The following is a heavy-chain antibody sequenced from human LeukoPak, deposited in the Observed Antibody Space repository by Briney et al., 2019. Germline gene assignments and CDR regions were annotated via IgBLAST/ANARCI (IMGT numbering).Heavy chain of an antibody. CDR3: ARRYCSSTSCQTHFDY. D-gene: IGHD2-2*01. CDR1: GGSISSSNW. CDR2: IYHSGST. J-gene: IGHJ4*02. V-gene: IGHV4-4*02. Sequence: SETLSLTCAVSGGSISSSNWWSWVRQPPGKGLEWIGEIYHSGSTNYNPSLKSRVTISVDKSKNRFSLKLSSGTAADTAVYYCARRYCSSTSCQTHFDYWGQGTLVTVSS.